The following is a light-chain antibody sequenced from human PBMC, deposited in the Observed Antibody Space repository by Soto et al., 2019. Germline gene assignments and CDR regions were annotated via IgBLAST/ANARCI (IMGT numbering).Light chain of an antibody. CDR1: QIISRN. CDR3: QQSYSLPIT. J-gene: IGKJ5*01. Sequence: DIQMTQSPSSLSASVGDRVTITCRASQIISRNLNWYQQKPGKAPKLLISAASSLQSGVPSRFSGSGSGTYFTLTISSLQPDDFATYSCQQSYSLPITFGQGTRLEIK. V-gene: IGKV1-39*01. CDR2: AAS.